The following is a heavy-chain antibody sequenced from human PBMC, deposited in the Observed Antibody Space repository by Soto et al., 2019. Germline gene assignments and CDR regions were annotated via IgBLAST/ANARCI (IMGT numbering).Heavy chain of an antibody. J-gene: IGHJ4*02. CDR3: AKDRYSSSWASDY. V-gene: IGHV3-23*01. CDR2: ISGSGGST. Sequence: SGGSLRLSSASSGFPFSSYAMSWVRQAPGKGLEWVSAISGSGGSTYYADSVKGRFTISRDNSKNTLYLQMNSLRAEDTAVYYCAKDRYSSSWASDYWGQGTLVTVSS. CDR1: GFPFSSYA. D-gene: IGHD6-13*01.